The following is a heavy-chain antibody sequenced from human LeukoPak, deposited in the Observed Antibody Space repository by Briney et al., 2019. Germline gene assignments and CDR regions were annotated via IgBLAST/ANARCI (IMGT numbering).Heavy chain of an antibody. CDR1: GFTFSSYA. J-gene: IGHJ4*02. Sequence: GRSLRLSCAASGFTFSSYAMRWVRQAPGKGLEWVAVISYDGSNKYYADSVKGRFTISRDNSKNTLYLQMNSLRAEDTAVYYCARDGIEYTAMASFDYWGQGTLVTVSS. CDR3: ARDGIEYTAMASFDY. V-gene: IGHV3-30-3*01. CDR2: ISYDGSNK. D-gene: IGHD5-18*01.